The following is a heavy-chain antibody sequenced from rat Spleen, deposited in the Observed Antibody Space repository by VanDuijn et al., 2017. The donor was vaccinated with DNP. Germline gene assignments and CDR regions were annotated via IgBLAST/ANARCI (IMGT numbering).Heavy chain of an antibody. CDR3: ARDNSAALYWYFDL. CDR1: GYSITRSY. Sequence: EVQLQESGPGLVKPSQSLSLTCSVTGYSITRSYRWNWIRKFPGNKMEWIGHISYSGSSGYNPSLKSRISITRNTSKNQFFLRLNSVTTEDTATYYCARDNSAALYWYFDLWGPGTMVTVSS. J-gene: IGHJ1*01. CDR2: ISYSGSS. D-gene: IGHD4-3*01. V-gene: IGHV3-1*01.